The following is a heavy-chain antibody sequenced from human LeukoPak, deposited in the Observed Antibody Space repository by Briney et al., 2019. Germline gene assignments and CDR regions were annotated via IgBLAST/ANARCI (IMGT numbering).Heavy chain of an antibody. CDR1: GGSISSYY. CDR2: IYHSGST. D-gene: IGHD5-18*01. V-gene: IGHV4-38-2*02. CDR3: ARVGYSYGYIYFDY. J-gene: IGHJ4*02. Sequence: SETLSLTCTVSGGSISSYYWSWIRQPPGKGLEWIGSIYHSGSTYYNPSLKSRVTISVDTSKNQFSLKLSSVTAADTAVYYCARVGYSYGYIYFDYWGQGTLVTVSS.